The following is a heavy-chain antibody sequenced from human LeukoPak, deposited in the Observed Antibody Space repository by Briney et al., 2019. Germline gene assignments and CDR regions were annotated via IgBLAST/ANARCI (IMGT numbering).Heavy chain of an antibody. CDR1: GDSVSSNSGA. J-gene: IGHJ4*02. CDR2: TYYRSKWYN. V-gene: IGHV6-1*01. Sequence: SQTLSLTCAISGDSVSSNSGAWNWIRQSPSRGLEWLGRTYYRSKWYNEYAVSVKSRININPDTSKNQFSLQLNSVSPEDTAVYYCTCIMITFGGVIANWGQGTLVTVSS. CDR3: TCIMITFGGVIAN. D-gene: IGHD3-16*02.